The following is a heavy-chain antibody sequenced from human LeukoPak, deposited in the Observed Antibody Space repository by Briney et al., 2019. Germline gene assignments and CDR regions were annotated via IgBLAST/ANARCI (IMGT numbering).Heavy chain of an antibody. Sequence: ASVKVSCKASGHTFINYAIHWVRQAPGQGLEWMGAINPRGDATIGAQKFQGRVTTTRDTSTSTVYIELSSLRSEDTAVYYCAREGQQLKHFDYWGQGTLVTVSS. V-gene: IGHV1-46*01. CDR2: INPRGDAT. CDR3: AREGQQLKHFDY. J-gene: IGHJ4*02. CDR1: GHTFINYA. D-gene: IGHD1-1*01.